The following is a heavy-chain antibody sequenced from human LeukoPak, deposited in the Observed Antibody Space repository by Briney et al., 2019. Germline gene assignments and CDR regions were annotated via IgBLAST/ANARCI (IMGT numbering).Heavy chain of an antibody. CDR1: GYTFTGYY. V-gene: IGHV1-2*02. D-gene: IGHD3-10*01. Sequence: ASVKVSCKASGYTFTGYYMHWVRQAPGQGLEWMGWINPNSGNINYAQKFEGRVTMTRDTSISTAYMELSRLRFDDTAVYYCAISASSTMVRGVINYYYYMDVWGKGTTVTVSS. J-gene: IGHJ6*03. CDR2: INPNSGNI. CDR3: AISASSTMVRGVINYYYYMDV.